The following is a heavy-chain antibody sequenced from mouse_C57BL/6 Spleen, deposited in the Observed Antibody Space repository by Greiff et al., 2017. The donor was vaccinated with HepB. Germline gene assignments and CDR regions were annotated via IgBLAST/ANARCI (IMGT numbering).Heavy chain of an antibody. Sequence: VQLQQSGAELVRPGASVKLSCTASGFNIKDDYMHWVKQRPEQGLEWIGWIDPENGDTEYASKFQGKATITADTSSNTAYLQLSSLTSEDTAVYYCTTQYYYGSSSFDYWGQGTTLTVSS. V-gene: IGHV14-4*01. D-gene: IGHD1-1*01. CDR3: TTQYYYGSSSFDY. CDR2: IDPENGDT. CDR1: GFNIKDDY. J-gene: IGHJ2*01.